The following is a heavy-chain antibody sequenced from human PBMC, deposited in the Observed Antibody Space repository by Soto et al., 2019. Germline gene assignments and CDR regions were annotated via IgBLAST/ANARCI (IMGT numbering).Heavy chain of an antibody. CDR1: GFTFSDYY. Sequence: QVQLVESGGGLVKPGGSLRLSCAASGFTFSDYYMSWVRQAPGKGLEWVSSISTSSTYTNYADSVKGRFTISRDNAKNSLYLQMTSLRAEDTAVYYCARGRYLQLPDYWGQGTLVTVSS. V-gene: IGHV3-11*05. D-gene: IGHD3-9*01. J-gene: IGHJ4*02. CDR2: ISTSSTYT. CDR3: ARGRYLQLPDY.